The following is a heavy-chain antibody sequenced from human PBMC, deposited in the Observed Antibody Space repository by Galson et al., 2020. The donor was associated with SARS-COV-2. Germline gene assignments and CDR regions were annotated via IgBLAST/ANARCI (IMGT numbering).Heavy chain of an antibody. CDR1: GGSISSGNYY. J-gene: IGHJ3*02. CDR2: IYYPGST. V-gene: IGHV4-30-4*01. D-gene: IGHD2-2*01. Sequence: SENLSLTCTVSGGSISSGNYYWSWIRQPPGKGLEYIGYIYYPGSTYYNPSLKSRVTISLDTSKNQFSLKLTSVTAADTAVYYCARDRSGYAAFDIWGLGTMVTVSS. CDR3: ARDRSGYAAFDI.